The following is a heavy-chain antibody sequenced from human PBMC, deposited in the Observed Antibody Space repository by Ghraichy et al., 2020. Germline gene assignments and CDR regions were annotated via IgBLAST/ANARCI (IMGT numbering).Heavy chain of an antibody. D-gene: IGHD3/OR15-3a*01. CDR1: GFTFRTYA. CDR3: AKFARDWPNEYLQH. V-gene: IGHV3-23*01. Sequence: LSLTCAASGFTFRTYAMSWVRQAPGKGLEWVSAITDNGGTTYDAESVKGRFTISRDNSKNTLFLQMNSLRGEDTAVYYCAKFARDWPNEYLQHWGQGALGTVSS. CDR2: ITDNGGTT. J-gene: IGHJ1*01.